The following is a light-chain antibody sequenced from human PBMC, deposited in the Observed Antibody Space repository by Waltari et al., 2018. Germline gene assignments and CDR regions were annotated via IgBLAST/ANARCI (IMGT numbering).Light chain of an antibody. CDR2: DAA. Sequence: EIVLTQSPVTLSLSPGERATLSCRAIQSVSTYLAWYQQKPGQAPRLLIYDAATRATAIPARFSGSGSGTDFTLTISSLEPEDFAVYYCQLRSKWLRTFGQGTKVEV. CDR3: QLRSKWLRT. CDR1: QSVSTY. J-gene: IGKJ1*01. V-gene: IGKV3-11*01.